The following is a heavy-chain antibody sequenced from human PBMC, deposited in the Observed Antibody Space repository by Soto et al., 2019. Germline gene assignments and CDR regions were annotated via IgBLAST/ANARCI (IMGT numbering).Heavy chain of an antibody. CDR2: MNPNSGNT. J-gene: IGHJ5*02. CDR1: GYTSNSYD. Sequence: GASVKVSCKASGYTSNSYDRKWVRQDNGQGLEWMGWMNPNSGNTGYAQKFQGRVTMTRNTPISTAYMELSSLRSEDTAVYYCARATELRYFDWLLYIPRKGWFDPWGQGTLVTVSS. D-gene: IGHD3-9*01. CDR3: ARATELRYFDWLLYIPRKGWFDP. V-gene: IGHV1-8*01.